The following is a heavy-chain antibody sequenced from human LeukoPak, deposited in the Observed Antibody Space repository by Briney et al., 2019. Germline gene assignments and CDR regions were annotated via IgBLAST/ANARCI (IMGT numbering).Heavy chain of an antibody. CDR1: GFTFSSYG. V-gene: IGHV3-30*02. J-gene: IGHJ5*01. Sequence: GGSLRLSCAASGFTFSSYGMHWVRQAPGKGLEWVAFIRYDGSNKYYADSVKGRFTISIDNSKNTLYLQMNSLRAEDTAVYYCAKSATIILRYFDWFDYWGQGTLVTVSS. CDR2: IRYDGSNK. D-gene: IGHD3-9*01. CDR3: AKSATIILRYFDWFDY.